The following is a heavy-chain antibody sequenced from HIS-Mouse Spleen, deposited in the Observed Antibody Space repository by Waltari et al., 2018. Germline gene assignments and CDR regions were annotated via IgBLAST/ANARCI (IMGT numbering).Heavy chain of an antibody. CDR1: GGSISSYY. CDR2: IYTSGST. D-gene: IGHD3-3*01. CDR3: ARDFHDFWSGYYGGDKKHDAFDI. V-gene: IGHV4-4*07. Sequence: QVQLQESGPGLVKPSETLSLTCTVSGGSISSYYWSWIRQPAGQGLGGIGRIYTSGSTNYNPSLKSRVTMSVDTSKNQFSLKLSSVTAADTAVYYCARDFHDFWSGYYGGDKKHDAFDIWGQGTMVTVSS. J-gene: IGHJ3*02.